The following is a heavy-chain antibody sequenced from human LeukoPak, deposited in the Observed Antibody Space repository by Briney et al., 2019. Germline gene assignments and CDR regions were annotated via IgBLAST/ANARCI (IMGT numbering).Heavy chain of an antibody. V-gene: IGHV4-34*01. CDR2: INHSGST. Sequence: PSETLSLTCAVYAGSFSGYYWSWIRQPPGKGLEWIGEINHSGSTNYNPSLKSRVTISVDTSKNQFSLKLSSVTAADTAMYYCAGLAAGFNWFDPWGQGTLVTVSS. D-gene: IGHD6-13*01. CDR3: AGLAAGFNWFDP. J-gene: IGHJ5*02. CDR1: AGSFSGYY.